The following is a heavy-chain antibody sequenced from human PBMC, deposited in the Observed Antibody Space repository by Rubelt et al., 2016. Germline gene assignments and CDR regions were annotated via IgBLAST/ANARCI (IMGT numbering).Heavy chain of an antibody. CDR1: GGSISSYY. D-gene: IGHD6-13*01. V-gene: IGHV4-59*01. Sequence: QVQLQESGPGLVKPSETLSLTCTVSGGSISSYYWSWIRQPPGKGLEWIGYIYYSWSTNYNPPLKSRVTISVDTSKNQFSLKLSSVTAADTAVYYCGLAAAGQPGDYWGQGTLVTVSS. J-gene: IGHJ4*02. CDR2: IYYSWST. CDR3: GLAAAGQPGDY.